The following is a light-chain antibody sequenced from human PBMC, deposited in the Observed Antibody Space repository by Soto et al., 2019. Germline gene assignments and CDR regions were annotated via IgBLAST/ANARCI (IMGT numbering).Light chain of an antibody. Sequence: AIPMTQSPSSLSASVGDRVTITCRASQGIGNDLAWYQQKPGKAPKLLMYAVSSLQSGVPSRFSGSGSGTDFTLTISSLQPEDFATHYCLQDYNYPWTFGQGTKVDIK. CDR2: AVS. V-gene: IGKV1-6*01. J-gene: IGKJ1*01. CDR1: QGIGND. CDR3: LQDYNYPWT.